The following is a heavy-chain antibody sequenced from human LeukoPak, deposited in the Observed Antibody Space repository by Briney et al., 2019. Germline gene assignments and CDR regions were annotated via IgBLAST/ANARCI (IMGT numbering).Heavy chain of an antibody. CDR3: AKWGDYDILTGYYVSDF. CDR1: GFIFRNYA. V-gene: IGHV3-23*01. D-gene: IGHD3-9*01. J-gene: IGHJ4*02. Sequence: GGSLRLSCAASGFIFRNYAMSWVRQAPGKGLEWVSAITGSGDSTYYADSVKGRLTISRDNSKNTLYVEMNTLRAEDTAVYYCAKWGDYDILTGYYVSDFWGQGTLVTVSS. CDR2: ITGSGDST.